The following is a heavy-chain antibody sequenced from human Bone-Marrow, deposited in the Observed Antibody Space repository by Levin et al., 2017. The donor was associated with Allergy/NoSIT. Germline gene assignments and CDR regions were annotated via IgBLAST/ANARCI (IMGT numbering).Heavy chain of an antibody. J-gene: IGHJ6*03. CDR2: IYYSGTT. V-gene: IGHV4-61*08. CDR1: GASVSSAVSSAGYY. D-gene: IGHD2-2*01. CDR3: AREGIVVVPVGTTHHYYYYMDV. Sequence: SETLSLTCTVSGASVSSAVSSAGYYWTWIRQSPGKELEWIGYIYYSGTTKYNPPLRSRVTISVDTSKNQFSLRLTSVTAADTAVYFCAREGIVVVPVGTTHHYYYYMDVWGKGTTVTVSS.